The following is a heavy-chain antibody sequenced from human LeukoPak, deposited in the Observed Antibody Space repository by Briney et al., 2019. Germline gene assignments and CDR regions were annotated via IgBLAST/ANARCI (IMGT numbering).Heavy chain of an antibody. J-gene: IGHJ4*02. V-gene: IGHV1-18*01. D-gene: IGHD1-26*01. CDR1: GYTFTSYG. CDR3: ARDRDRSGSQSY. CDR2: ISANNGNTKYNT. Sequence: ASVKVSCKASGYTFTSYGISWVRQAPGQGLEWMGWISANNGNTKYNTKYAQNLQGRVTMTTDISTSTAYMELRTLRSDDTAVYYCARDRDRSGSQSYWGQGTLITVSS.